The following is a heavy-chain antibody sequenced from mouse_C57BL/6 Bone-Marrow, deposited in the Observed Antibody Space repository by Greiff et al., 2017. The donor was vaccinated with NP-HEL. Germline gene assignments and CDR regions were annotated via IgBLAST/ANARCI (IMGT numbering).Heavy chain of an antibody. V-gene: IGHV1-55*01. CDR3: AREGYSTWYFDV. CDR2: IYPGSGST. J-gene: IGHJ1*03. CDR1: GYTFTSYW. D-gene: IGHD2-5*01. Sequence: VQLKQPGAELVKPGASVKMSCKASGYTFTSYWITWVKQRPGQGLEWIGDIYPGSGSTNYNEKFKSKATLTVDTSSSTAYMQLSSLTSEDSAVYYCAREGYSTWYFDVWGTGTTVTVSS.